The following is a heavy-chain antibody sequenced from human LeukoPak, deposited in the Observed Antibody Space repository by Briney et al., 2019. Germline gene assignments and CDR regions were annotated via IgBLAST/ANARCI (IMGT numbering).Heavy chain of an antibody. CDR1: GFTFSSYS. D-gene: IGHD6-13*01. CDR3: ARGIAAVTVWFDP. J-gene: IGHJ5*02. V-gene: IGHV3-21*01. CDR2: ISSSSSYI. Sequence: GGSLRLSCAASGFTFSSYSMNWVRQAPGKGLEWVSSISSSSSYIYYADSVKGRFTISRDNSKNTLYLQMNSLRAEDTAVYYCARGIAAVTVWFDPWGQGTLVTVSS.